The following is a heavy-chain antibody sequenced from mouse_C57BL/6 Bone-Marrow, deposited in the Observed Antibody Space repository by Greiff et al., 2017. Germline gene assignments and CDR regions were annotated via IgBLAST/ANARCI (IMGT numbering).Heavy chain of an antibody. D-gene: IGHD1-1*02. J-gene: IGHJ2*01. CDR2: IYPSDSET. Sequence: QVQLQQSGPELVKPGSSVKLSCKASGYTFTSYWMAWVKQRPGQGLEWIGNIYPSDSETHYNQKFKDKATLTVDKSSSTAYMQLSSLTSEDSAVYYCARGVGWYFDYWGQGTTLTVSS. CDR1: GYTFTSYW. CDR3: ARGVGWYFDY. V-gene: IGHV1-61*01.